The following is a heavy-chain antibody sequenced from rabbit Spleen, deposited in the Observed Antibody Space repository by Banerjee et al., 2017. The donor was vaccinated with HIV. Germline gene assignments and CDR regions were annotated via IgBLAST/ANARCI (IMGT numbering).Heavy chain of an antibody. Sequence: QVTETGGGLVQPGGSLTLSCKASGIDFTNYYISWVRKAPGKGLEWIGDIDPIFGIAVYATWVNGRFTVSSHNAQTTLYLQLNSLTAADTATYFCVREVAGKFNLWGPGTLVTVS. D-gene: IGHD4-1*01. CDR1: GIDFTNYY. J-gene: IGHJ4*01. V-gene: IGHV1S7*01. CDR2: IDPIFGIA. CDR3: VREVAGKFNL.